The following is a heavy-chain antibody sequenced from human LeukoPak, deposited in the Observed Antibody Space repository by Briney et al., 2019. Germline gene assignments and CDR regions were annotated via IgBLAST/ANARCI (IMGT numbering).Heavy chain of an antibody. CDR1: GGSISSGAYY. CDR2: IYYSGST. V-gene: IGHV4-31*03. Sequence: SETLSLTCTVSGGSISSGAYYWSWIRQHPGKGGEWIVYIYYSGSTYYNPSRKSRVIISVDTSKNQFSLKLSSGTAADTAVYFCARCAGYGDPTSFACWGQRTLVTVSS. J-gene: IGHJ4*02. CDR3: ARCAGYGDPTSFAC. D-gene: IGHD5-12*01.